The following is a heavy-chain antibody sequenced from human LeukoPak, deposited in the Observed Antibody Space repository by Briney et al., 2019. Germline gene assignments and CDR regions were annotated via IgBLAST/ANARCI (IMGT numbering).Heavy chain of an antibody. D-gene: IGHD2-2*01. V-gene: IGHV3-48*03. J-gene: IGHJ4*02. CDR1: GFIFSSYE. Sequence: GGSLRLSCAASGFIFSSYEMNWVRQGPGKGLEWVSYISGSGSTIYHADSVKGRFTISRDNAKNSLYLQMNSLRADDTAVYYCARDLKGYCSSTTCSFDYWGQGTLVTVSS. CDR3: ARDLKGYCSSTTCSFDY. CDR2: ISGSGSTI.